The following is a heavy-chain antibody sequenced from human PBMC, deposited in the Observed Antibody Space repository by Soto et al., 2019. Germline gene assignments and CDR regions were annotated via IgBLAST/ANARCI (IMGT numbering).Heavy chain of an antibody. CDR2: ISSSSSYI. Sequence: EVQLVESGGGLVKPGGSLRLSCAASGFTFNNYRMNWVRQAPGKGLEWVSSISSSSSYIYYADSVKGRFTISRDNAKNSLYLHMNSLRAEDTAVYYCAREGQYGDYEIDYWGQGTLVTVSS. J-gene: IGHJ4*02. V-gene: IGHV3-21*01. CDR3: AREGQYGDYEIDY. CDR1: GFTFNNYR. D-gene: IGHD4-17*01.